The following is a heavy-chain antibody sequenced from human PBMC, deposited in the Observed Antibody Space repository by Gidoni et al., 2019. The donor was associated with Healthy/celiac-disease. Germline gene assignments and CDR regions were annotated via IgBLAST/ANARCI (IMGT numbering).Heavy chain of an antibody. Sequence: EVQLVESGGGLVKPGGSLRLSCAASGFTFSSYSMNWVRQAPGKGLEWVSSISSSSSYIYYADSVKGRFTISRDNAKNSLYLQMNSLRAEDTAVYYCARDGGGGVYDFWSGYYPDYWGQGTLVTVSS. CDR3: ARDGGGGVYDFWSGYYPDY. CDR2: ISSSSSYI. J-gene: IGHJ4*02. V-gene: IGHV3-21*01. D-gene: IGHD3-3*01. CDR1: GFTFSSYS.